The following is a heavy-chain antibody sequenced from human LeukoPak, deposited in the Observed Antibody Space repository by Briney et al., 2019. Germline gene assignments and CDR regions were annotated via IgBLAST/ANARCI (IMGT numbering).Heavy chain of an antibody. CDR2: TIPIFGTA. CDR1: GGTFSSYA. Sequence: SVKVSCKASGGTFSSYAITWVRQAPGQGLEWMGGTIPIFGTANYAQKFQGRVTITADESTSTAYMELSSLKSEDTAVYYCARGSDIVVVPAAIRGIWFDPWGQGTLVTVSS. CDR3: ARGSDIVVVPAAIRGIWFDP. V-gene: IGHV1-69*13. J-gene: IGHJ5*02. D-gene: IGHD2-2*02.